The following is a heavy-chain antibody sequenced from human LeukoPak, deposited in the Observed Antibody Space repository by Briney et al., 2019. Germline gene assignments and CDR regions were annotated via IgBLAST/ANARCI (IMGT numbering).Heavy chain of an antibody. D-gene: IGHD3-10*01. J-gene: IGHJ6*03. CDR3: AAGRRYYYYYYYMDV. Sequence: SETLSLTCTVSGASITIGAESYHWGWIRQPPGKGLEWIGTIYYTGISYYNPSLESRVTSSLDTSKNQFSLTLNSVTAADTAVYYCAAGRRYYYYYYYMDVWGKGTTVTVSS. V-gene: IGHV4-39*07. CDR2: IYYTGIS. CDR1: GASITIGAESYH.